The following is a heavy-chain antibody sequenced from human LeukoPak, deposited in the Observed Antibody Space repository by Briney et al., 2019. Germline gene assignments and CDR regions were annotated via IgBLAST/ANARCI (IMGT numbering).Heavy chain of an antibody. CDR2: IIPILGIA. CDR3: AWYYYDSSGYWDY. D-gene: IGHD3-22*01. V-gene: IGHV1-69*04. CDR1: GGTFSSYA. Sequence: GASVKVSCKASGGTFSSYAISWVRQAPGQGLEWMGRIIPILGIANYAQKFQGRVTITADKSTSTAYMELSSLRSEDTAVYYCAWYYYDSSGYWDYWGQGTLVTVSS. J-gene: IGHJ4*02.